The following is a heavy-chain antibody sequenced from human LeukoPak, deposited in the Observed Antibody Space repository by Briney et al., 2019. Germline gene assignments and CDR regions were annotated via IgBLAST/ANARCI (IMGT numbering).Heavy chain of an antibody. J-gene: IGHJ4*02. Sequence: SETLSLTCTVSGCSFTSDYLSWIRQPAGKGLEWIGRFYTSGTTNYNPSLTSRVTMSADTSKNQFSLKLRSVTAADTAVYYCARCRHGTCDYSEYWGQGSLVTVSS. CDR3: ARCRHGTCDYSEY. CDR2: FYTSGTT. V-gene: IGHV4-4*07. CDR1: GCSFTSDY. D-gene: IGHD1-26*01.